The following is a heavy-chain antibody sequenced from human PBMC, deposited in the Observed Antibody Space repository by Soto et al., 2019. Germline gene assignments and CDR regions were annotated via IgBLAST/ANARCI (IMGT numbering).Heavy chain of an antibody. J-gene: IGHJ4*02. CDR3: ARARGYDHGGLDY. D-gene: IGHD5-12*01. V-gene: IGHV4-4*02. CDR2: IYQSGGT. CDR1: GGSISSSNW. Sequence: QVQLQESGPGLVKPSGTLSLTCAVSGGSISSSNWWSWVRQPPGKGLEWTGEIYQSGGTNYDPSLKSRVTISVDKSNNQFSLKLTSVTAADTAVYYCARARGYDHGGLDYWGQGTLVTVSS.